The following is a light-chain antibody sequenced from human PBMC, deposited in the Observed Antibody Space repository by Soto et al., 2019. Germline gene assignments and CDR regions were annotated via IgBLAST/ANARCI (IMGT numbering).Light chain of an antibody. CDR2: DVT. V-gene: IGLV2-14*01. CDR3: NSYTSSNTLV. J-gene: IGLJ2*01. CDR1: SSDVGGYNY. Sequence: QSVLTQPASVSGSPGQSITISCTGTSSDVGGYNYVSWYQQHPGKAPKLMIYDVTNRPSGVSNRFSGSKSGNTASLTISGLQAEDAADYYCNSYTSSNTLVFGGGTKLTVL.